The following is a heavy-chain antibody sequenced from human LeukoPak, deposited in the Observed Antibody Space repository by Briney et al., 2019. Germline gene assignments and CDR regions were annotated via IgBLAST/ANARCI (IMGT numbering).Heavy chain of an antibody. CDR3: ARHLTYGGWNS. Sequence: GGSLRLSCAASGFTFSSYWMQWVRQAPGKGLVWVSRINSDGSSISYADSVKGRFTISRDNAKNTLYLQMNSLRAEDTAVYYCARHLTYGGWNSWGQGTLVTVSS. D-gene: IGHD4-23*01. CDR2: INSDGSSI. CDR1: GFTFSSYW. V-gene: IGHV3-74*01. J-gene: IGHJ4*02.